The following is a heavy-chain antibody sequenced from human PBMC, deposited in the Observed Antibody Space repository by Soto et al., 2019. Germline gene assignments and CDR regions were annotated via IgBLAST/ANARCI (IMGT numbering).Heavy chain of an antibody. CDR3: ASLGPRGYSYAVSDY. V-gene: IGHV1-69*13. J-gene: IGHJ4*02. D-gene: IGHD5-18*01. CDR1: GYTFSNFA. CDR2: IIPIFGTA. Sequence: SVKVSCKASGYTFSNFAMHWVRQAPGQGLEWMGGIIPIFGTANYAQKFQGRVTITADESTSTAYMELSSLRSEDTAVYYCASLGPRGYSYAVSDYWGQGTLVTVSS.